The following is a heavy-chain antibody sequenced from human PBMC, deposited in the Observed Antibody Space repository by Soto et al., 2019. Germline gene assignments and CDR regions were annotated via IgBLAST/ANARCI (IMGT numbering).Heavy chain of an antibody. CDR3: AIDGPTTLISQSYQF. CDR1: GSSLRIFW. J-gene: IGHJ1*01. CDR2: INQDGSEK. D-gene: IGHD2-2*01. Sequence: EVQLVESGGGLVQPGGSLRLSCAASGSSLRIFWMSWVRQAPGKGLEWVAMINQDGSEKYYVDPVRGRFTISRDSAKNSLYLKMLNLRVEETAIYYCAIDGPTTLISQSYQFWGQGTLVTVS. V-gene: IGHV3-7*01.